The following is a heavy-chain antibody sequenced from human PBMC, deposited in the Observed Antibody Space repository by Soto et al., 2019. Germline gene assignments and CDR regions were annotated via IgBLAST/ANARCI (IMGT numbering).Heavy chain of an antibody. D-gene: IGHD3-22*01. CDR2: IIPIFGTA. J-gene: IGHJ5*02. CDR1: GGTFSSYA. Sequence: QVQLVQSGAEVKQPGSSVKVSCKASGGTFSSYAISWVRQAPGQGLEWMGGIIPIFGTANYAQKFQGRVTITADESTSTAYMELSSLRSEDTAVYYCASAPYRFYDSSGYSLFDPWGQGPLVTVSS. CDR3: ASAPYRFYDSSGYSLFDP. V-gene: IGHV1-69*01.